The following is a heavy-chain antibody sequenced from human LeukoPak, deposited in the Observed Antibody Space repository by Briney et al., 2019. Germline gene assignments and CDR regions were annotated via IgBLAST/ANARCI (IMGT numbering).Heavy chain of an antibody. CDR2: IAVASGNT. CDR1: GFTFSTSA. V-gene: IGHV1-58*01. CDR3: AADRELRFLEWLQPQDAFDL. Sequence: GTSVKVSCKASGFTFSTSAVQWVRQARGQRLEWIGWIAVASGNTNYVQKFQERVTITRDMSTSTAYMELSSLRSEDTAVYYCAADRELRFLEWLQPQDAFDLWGQGTMVTVSS. D-gene: IGHD3-3*01. J-gene: IGHJ3*01.